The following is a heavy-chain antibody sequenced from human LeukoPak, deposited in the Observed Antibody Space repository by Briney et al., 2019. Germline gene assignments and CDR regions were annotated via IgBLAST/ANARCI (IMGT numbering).Heavy chain of an antibody. CDR1: GFTFGAYT. V-gene: IGHV3-21*01. CDR3: ARDQPDTAFDY. CDR2: ISISSTYR. J-gene: IGHJ4*02. Sequence: PGESLKISCAASGFTFGAYTMNWVRQAPGKGLEWVSSISISSTYRYYADSVKGRFTMSRDNAKNSLFLQMNSLRAEDTAVYYCARDQPDTAFDYWGQGTLVTVSS. D-gene: IGHD5-18*01.